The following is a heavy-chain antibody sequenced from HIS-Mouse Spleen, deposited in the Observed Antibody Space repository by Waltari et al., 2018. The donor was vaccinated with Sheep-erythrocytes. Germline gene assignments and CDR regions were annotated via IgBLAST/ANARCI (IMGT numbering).Heavy chain of an antibody. V-gene: IGHV3-9*01. CDR2: ISWNSGSI. Sequence: KRVESGEGLVQPGGSLSLPCAASVFAFDVYALHGVRQAPGKGLEWGSGISWNSGSIGYADSVKGRFTISRDNAKNSLYLQMNSLRAEDTALYYCAKDISRNIVVVPAAVGDYWGQGTLVTVSS. J-gene: IGHJ4*02. CDR1: VFAFDVYA. D-gene: IGHD2-2*01. CDR3: AKDISRNIVVVPAAVGDY.